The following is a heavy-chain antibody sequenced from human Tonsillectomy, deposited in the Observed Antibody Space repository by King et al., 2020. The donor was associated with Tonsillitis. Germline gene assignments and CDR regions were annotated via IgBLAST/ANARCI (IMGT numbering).Heavy chain of an antibody. Sequence: QLQESGPGLVKPSETLSLTCTVAGGSISSYYWSWIRQPPGKGLEWIGYMYDSGSTNYNPSLKSRVTISVDTSKNQFSLMLSPVTAADTAVYYCARARYYYGSGSYAGGPFDYWGQGTLVTVSS. J-gene: IGHJ4*02. V-gene: IGHV4-59*01. D-gene: IGHD3-10*01. CDR1: GGSISSYY. CDR2: MYDSGST. CDR3: ARARYYYGSGSYAGGPFDY.